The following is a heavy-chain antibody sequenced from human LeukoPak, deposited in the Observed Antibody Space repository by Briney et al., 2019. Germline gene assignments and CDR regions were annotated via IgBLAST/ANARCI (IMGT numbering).Heavy chain of an antibody. D-gene: IGHD6-13*01. V-gene: IGHV5-51*01. Sequence: GESLKISCQGSGSSFTTYWIGWVRQRPGKGLERMGTIYPGDSDTSYSPSFQGQVTISADKSISTAYLQWSSLKASDTAMYYCARHTIAAAPPDYWGQGTLVTVSS. J-gene: IGHJ4*02. CDR2: IYPGDSDT. CDR1: GSSFTTYW. CDR3: ARHTIAAAPPDY.